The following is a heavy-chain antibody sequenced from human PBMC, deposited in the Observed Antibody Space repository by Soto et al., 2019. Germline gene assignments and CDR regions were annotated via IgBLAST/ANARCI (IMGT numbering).Heavy chain of an antibody. V-gene: IGHV1-8*01. CDR3: ARAGYFMVQGVIINPDAFDI. J-gene: IGHJ3*02. CDR2: MNPNSGNT. D-gene: IGHD3-10*01. Sequence: QVQLVQSGAEVKKPGASVKVSCKASGYTFTSYDINWVRQATGQGLEWMGWMNPNSGNTGYAQKFQGRVTMTRNTSISTAYMELSSLRSEDTAVYYCARAGYFMVQGVIINPDAFDIWGQGTMVTVSS. CDR1: GYTFTSYD.